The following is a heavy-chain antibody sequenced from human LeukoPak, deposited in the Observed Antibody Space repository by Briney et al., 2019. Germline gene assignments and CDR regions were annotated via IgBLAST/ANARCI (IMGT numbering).Heavy chain of an antibody. J-gene: IGHJ6*02. CDR2: ISAYNGNT. Sequence: ASVKVSCKASGYTFTSYGISWVRQAPGQGLEWMGRISAYNGNTNYAQKLQGRVTMTTDTSTSTAYMELRSLRSDDTAVYYCARDIGHMGYYYYGMDVWGQGTTVTVSS. D-gene: IGHD3-16*02. CDR1: GYTFTSYG. CDR3: ARDIGHMGYYYYGMDV. V-gene: IGHV1-18*01.